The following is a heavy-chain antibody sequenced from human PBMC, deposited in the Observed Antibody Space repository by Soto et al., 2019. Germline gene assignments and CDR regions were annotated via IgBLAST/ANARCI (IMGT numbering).Heavy chain of an antibody. CDR2: IIPIFDTP. D-gene: IGHD3-22*01. V-gene: IGHV1-69*12. Sequence: QVQLVQSVPEVKKPGSSVRVSCKASGGTFSTYAISWVRQAPGQGLEWMGGIIPIFDTPNYAQNFQGRITITADESTSTAYMELSSLRSGDTAVYYCARGGLETYKYDTSGYPFNVDYWGQGTLITVSS. CDR1: GGTFSTYA. CDR3: ARGGLETYKYDTSGYPFNVDY. J-gene: IGHJ4*02.